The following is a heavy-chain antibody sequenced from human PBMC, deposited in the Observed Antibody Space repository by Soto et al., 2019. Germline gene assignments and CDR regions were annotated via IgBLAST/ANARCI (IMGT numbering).Heavy chain of an antibody. Sequence: SDTLSLTCTFCGGCISSGGYYWSWKRQHPGKRLESVGYIYYSGRTYYNPSLKSRVTNSVDTSKNQFSLKLSSVTAADTAVYYCARVRRITTKRYSYCCYGMDVWGQGTTVTVSS. J-gene: IGHJ6*02. CDR2: IYYSGRT. D-gene: IGHD3-16*01. CDR3: ARVRRITTKRYSYCCYGMDV. V-gene: IGHV4-31*03. CDR1: GGCISSGGYY.